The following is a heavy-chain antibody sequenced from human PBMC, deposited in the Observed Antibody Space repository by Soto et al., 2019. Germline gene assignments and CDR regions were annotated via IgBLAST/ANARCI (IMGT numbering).Heavy chain of an antibody. CDR2: ISYDGSNK. CDR1: GFTFSSYA. CDR3: ARDMYSYGSGWVFDY. J-gene: IGHJ4*02. D-gene: IGHD6-19*01. Sequence: QVQLVESGGGVVQPGRSLRLSCAASGFTFSSYAMHWVRQAPGKGLEWVAVISYDGSNKYYADSVKGRFTISRDNSKNTLYLQMNSLRAEYTAVYYCARDMYSYGSGWVFDYWGQGTLVTVSS. V-gene: IGHV3-30-3*01.